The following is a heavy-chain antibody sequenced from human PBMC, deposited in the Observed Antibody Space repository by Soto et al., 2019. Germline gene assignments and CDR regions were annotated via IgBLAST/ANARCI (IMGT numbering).Heavy chain of an antibody. V-gene: IGHV3-21*01. CDR1: GFTFSSYS. CDR3: ARAMYYYDSSGYYRRQYYFDY. D-gene: IGHD3-22*01. Sequence: GGSLRLSCAASGFTFSSYSMNWVRQAPGKGLEWVSSISSSSSYIYYADSVKGRFTIPRDNAKNSLYLQMNSLRAEDTAVYYCARAMYYYDSSGYYRRQYYFDYWGQGTLVTVSS. CDR2: ISSSSSYI. J-gene: IGHJ4*02.